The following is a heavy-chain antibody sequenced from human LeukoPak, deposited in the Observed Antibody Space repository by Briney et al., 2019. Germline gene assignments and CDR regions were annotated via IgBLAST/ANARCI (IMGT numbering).Heavy chain of an antibody. J-gene: IGHJ6*03. V-gene: IGHV3-53*01. CDR3: ARESGSLHYYYYMDV. CDR1: GFTVSSNY. CDR2: IYSGGST. Sequence: GGSLRLSCAASGFTVSSNYMSWVRQAPGKGLEWVSVIYSGGSTYYADSVKGRFTISRDNSKNTLYLQMNSLRAEDTAVYYCARESGSLHYYYYMDVWGKGTTVTVSS. D-gene: IGHD6-13*01.